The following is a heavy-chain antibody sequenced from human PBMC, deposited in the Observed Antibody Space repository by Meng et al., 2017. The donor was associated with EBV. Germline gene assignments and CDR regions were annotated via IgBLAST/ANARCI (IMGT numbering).Heavy chain of an antibody. CDR2: IYSGGST. CDR3: ARDSGGFDY. CDR1: GFTVSSNY. V-gene: IGHV3-53*01. J-gene: IGHJ4*02. Sequence: VQRVESGGGLCQLGGSVGLSCAAAGFTVSSNYMSWVRQAPGKGLEWVSVIYSGGSTYYADSVKGRFTISRDNSKNTLYLQMNSLRAEDTAVYYCARDSGGFDYWGQGTLVTVSS. D-gene: IGHD6-19*01.